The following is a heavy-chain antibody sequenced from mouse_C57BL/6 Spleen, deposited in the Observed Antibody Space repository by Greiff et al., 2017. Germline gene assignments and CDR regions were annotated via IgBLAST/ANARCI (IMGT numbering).Heavy chain of an antibody. CDR3: ARRAYYYGSSYGWYFDV. V-gene: IGHV1-9*01. CDR2: ILPGSGST. CDR1: GYTFTGYW. J-gene: IGHJ1*03. D-gene: IGHD1-1*01. Sequence: QVTLKVSGAELMKPGASVKLSCKATGYTFTGYWIEWVKQRPGHGLEWIGEILPGSGSTNYNEKFKGKATFTADTSSNTAYMQLSSLTTEDSAIYYCARRAYYYGSSYGWYFDVWGTGTTVTVSS.